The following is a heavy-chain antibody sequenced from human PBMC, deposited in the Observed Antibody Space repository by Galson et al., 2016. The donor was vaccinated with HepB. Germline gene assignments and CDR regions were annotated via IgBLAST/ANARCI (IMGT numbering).Heavy chain of an antibody. CDR1: GYTFTNYG. CDR3: ARVSQGYYDFWSGYSHLDLLDYYGMDV. J-gene: IGHJ6*02. CDR2: ISANNRKS. V-gene: IGHV1-18*01. Sequence: SVKVSCKASGYTFTNYGVSWVRQAPGQGLEWMGWISANNRKSNYTQRLQDRVTMTTDTSTSTAYMELRSLRSDDTAVYYCARVSQGYYDFWSGYSHLDLLDYYGMDVWGQGTTVTVSS. D-gene: IGHD3-3*01.